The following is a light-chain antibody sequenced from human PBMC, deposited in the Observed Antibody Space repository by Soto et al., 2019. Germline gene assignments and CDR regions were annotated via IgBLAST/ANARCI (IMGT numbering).Light chain of an antibody. CDR1: QDIDSY. CDR3: QKLNGDPPFT. Sequence: IQLTQSPSSLSASVGDRVTFTCRASQDIDSYLGWYQQMPGKAPKLLISAAATLQSGVPPMFSGSGSGTEFTLTISSLQPEDFATYFCQKLNGDPPFTFGPGTTVEIK. J-gene: IGKJ3*01. V-gene: IGKV1-9*01. CDR2: AAA.